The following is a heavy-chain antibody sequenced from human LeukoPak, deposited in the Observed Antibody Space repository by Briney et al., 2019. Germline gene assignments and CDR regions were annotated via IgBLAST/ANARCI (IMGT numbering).Heavy chain of an antibody. Sequence: GRSLRLSCAASGFTFSSYGMHWVRQAPGKGLEWVAVIWYDGSNKYYADSVKGRFTISRGNSKNTLYLQMNSLRAEDTAVYYCAKGAVAGNFAEYFQHWGQGTLVTVSS. V-gene: IGHV3-33*06. CDR3: AKGAVAGNFAEYFQH. J-gene: IGHJ1*01. CDR1: GFTFSSYG. D-gene: IGHD6-19*01. CDR2: IWYDGSNK.